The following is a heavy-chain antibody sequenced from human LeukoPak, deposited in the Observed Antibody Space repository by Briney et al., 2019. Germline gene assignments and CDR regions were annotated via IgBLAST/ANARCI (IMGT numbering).Heavy chain of an antibody. J-gene: IGHJ4*02. Sequence: GGSLPLSCAVSGFTFSSYWMHWVRQAPGKGLVWVSRINNDGSTTAYADSVKGRFTISRDNTKNTLYLQMNSLRAEDTAVYYCARTYNSFDYWVQGTLATVTS. D-gene: IGHD6-19*01. V-gene: IGHV3-74*01. CDR2: INNDGSTT. CDR3: ARTYNSFDY. CDR1: GFTFSSYW.